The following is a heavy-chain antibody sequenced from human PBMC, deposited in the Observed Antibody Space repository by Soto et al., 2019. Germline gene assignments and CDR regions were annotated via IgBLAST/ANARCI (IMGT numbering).Heavy chain of an antibody. D-gene: IGHD3-10*01. V-gene: IGHV3-30-3*01. CDR1: GFSFNSFA. CDR3: ARDLFGSGTYYLDV. CDR2: TGFDGSKQ. J-gene: IGHJ6*02. Sequence: QVQLAESGGGVVQPGRSLRLSCAASGFSFNSFAMHWVRQAPGKGLEWVAVTGFDGSKQFYGDSVKGRFTISRDNSKNTLYLQMNSLRAEDTAVYYCARDLFGSGTYYLDVWGQGTTVTVSS.